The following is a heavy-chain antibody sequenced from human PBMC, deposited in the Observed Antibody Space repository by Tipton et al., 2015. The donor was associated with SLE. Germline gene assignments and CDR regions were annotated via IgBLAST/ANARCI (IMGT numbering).Heavy chain of an antibody. CDR2: INAGGLGT. CDR1: GFTFSNYA. J-gene: IGHJ6*04. V-gene: IGHV3-23*01. Sequence: SLRLSCAASGFTFSNYAMSWVRQAPGKGLEWVAGINAGGLGTYYADSVKGRFTISRDNSKNTMYLQMNSLRAEDTALYFCARENWSFSHMDVWGRGTTVTVSS. CDR3: ARENWSFSHMDV. D-gene: IGHD1-1*01.